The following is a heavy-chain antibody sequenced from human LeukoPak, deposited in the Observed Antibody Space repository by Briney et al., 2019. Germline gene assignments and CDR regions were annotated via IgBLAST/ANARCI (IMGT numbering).Heavy chain of an antibody. V-gene: IGHV3-23*01. D-gene: IGHD3-10*01. J-gene: IGHJ4*02. CDR3: AEDRSWFGELFDYFDY. Sequence: GGTLRLSCAASGFTFSSYGMSWVRQAPGKGLEWVSAISGSGGSTYYADSVKGRFTISRDNSKNTLYLQMNSLRAEDTAVYYCAEDRSWFGELFDYFDYWGQGTLVTVSS. CDR1: GFTFSSYG. CDR2: ISGSGGST.